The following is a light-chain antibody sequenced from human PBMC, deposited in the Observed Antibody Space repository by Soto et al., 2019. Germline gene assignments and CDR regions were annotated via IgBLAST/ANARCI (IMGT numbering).Light chain of an antibody. CDR1: ESFANTY. Sequence: EIVLTQSPGTLSLSPGERATLSCRASESFANTYLAWYQQKPGQAPRLLIYGASSRATGIPDRFIGSVSGTDYTLTISRLEPEDSAVYDCQQYGSSPLTFGGGTKVEIK. J-gene: IGKJ4*01. CDR2: GAS. V-gene: IGKV3-20*01. CDR3: QQYGSSPLT.